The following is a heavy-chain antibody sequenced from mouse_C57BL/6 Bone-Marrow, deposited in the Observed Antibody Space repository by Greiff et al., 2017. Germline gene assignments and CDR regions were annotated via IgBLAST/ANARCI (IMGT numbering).Heavy chain of an antibody. CDR2: IDPENGDT. CDR1: GFNIKDDY. Sequence: EVQLQQSGAELVRPGASVKLSCTASGFNIKDDYMHWVKQRPEQGLEWIGWIDPENGDTEYASKFQGKATITADTSSNTAYLQLSSLTSEDTAVYYCTSTIWFAYWGHGTLVTVSA. D-gene: IGHD2-1*01. J-gene: IGHJ3*01. V-gene: IGHV14-4*01. CDR3: TSTIWFAY.